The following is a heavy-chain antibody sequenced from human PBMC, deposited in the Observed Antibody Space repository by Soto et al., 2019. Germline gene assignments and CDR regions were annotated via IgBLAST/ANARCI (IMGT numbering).Heavy chain of an antibody. D-gene: IGHD6-13*01. Sequence: GGSLRLSCAASGFTFSIYSMNWVRQAPGKGLEWVSSISSSSSYIYYADSVKGRFTISRDNAKNSLYLQMNSLRAEDTAVYYCARAGIAADSPWGQGTLVTVSS. CDR2: ISSSSSYI. CDR3: ARAGIAADSP. V-gene: IGHV3-21*01. J-gene: IGHJ5*02. CDR1: GFTFSIYS.